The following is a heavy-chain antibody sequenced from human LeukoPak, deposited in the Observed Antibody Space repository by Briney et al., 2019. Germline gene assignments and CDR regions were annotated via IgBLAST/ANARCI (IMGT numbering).Heavy chain of an antibody. D-gene: IGHD2-21*02. CDR2: ISSSSSTI. V-gene: IGHV3-48*01. J-gene: IGHJ4*02. CDR1: GFTFSSYS. Sequence: PGGSLRLSCAASGFTFSSYSMNWVRQAPGKGLEWVSYISSSSSTIYYADSVKGRFTISRDNAKNSLYLQMNSLRAEDTAVYYCASPCHDCGGDCYSDNWGQGTLVTVSS. CDR3: ASPCHDCGGDCYSDN.